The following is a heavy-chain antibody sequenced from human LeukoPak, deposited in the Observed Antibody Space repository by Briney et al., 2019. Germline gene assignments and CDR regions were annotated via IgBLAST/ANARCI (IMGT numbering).Heavy chain of an antibody. J-gene: IGHJ6*02. V-gene: IGHV3-11*01. CDR2: ITSSGSTI. D-gene: IGHD6-13*01. CDR3: ARWLRGIAEEDGMDV. Sequence: GGSLRLSCAASGFTLSDYYITWIRQAPGKGLEWVSYITSSGSTICYADSVKGRFTISRDNAKNSLYLQMNSLRAEDTAVYYCARWLRGIAEEDGMDVWGQGTMVTVSS. CDR1: GFTLSDYY.